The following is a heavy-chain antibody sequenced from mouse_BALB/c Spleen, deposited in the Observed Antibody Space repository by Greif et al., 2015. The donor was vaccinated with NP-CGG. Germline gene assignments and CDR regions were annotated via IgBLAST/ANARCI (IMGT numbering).Heavy chain of an antibody. Sequence: VQLQQSGAELVKPGASVKLSCTASGFNIKDTYMHWVKQRPEQGLEWIGRIDPANGNTKYDPKFQGKATITADTSSNTAYLQLSSLTSEDTSVYYCARAITSAYWGQGTLVTVSA. CDR3: ARAITSAY. J-gene: IGHJ3*01. D-gene: IGHD1-2*01. CDR1: GFNIKDTY. CDR2: IDPANGNT. V-gene: IGHV14-3*02.